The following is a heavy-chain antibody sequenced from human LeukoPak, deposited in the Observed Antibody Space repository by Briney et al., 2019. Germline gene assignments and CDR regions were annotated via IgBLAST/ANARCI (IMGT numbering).Heavy chain of an antibody. D-gene: IGHD6-19*01. CDR1: GGSISSSSYY. CDR3: ARRRSGWEPLRALDY. CDR2: IYYSWST. Sequence: PSETLSLTCTVSGGSISSSSYYWGWIRQPPGKGLEWIGSIYYSWSTYYNPSLKSRVTISVDTSKNQFSLKLSSVTAADTAVYYCARRRSGWEPLRALDYWGQGTLVTVSS. V-gene: IGHV4-39*07. J-gene: IGHJ4*02.